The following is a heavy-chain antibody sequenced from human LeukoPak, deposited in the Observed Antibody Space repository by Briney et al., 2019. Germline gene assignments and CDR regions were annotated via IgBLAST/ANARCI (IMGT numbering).Heavy chain of an antibody. Sequence: GGSLRLSCSASGFNFGDYAMGWVRQAPGKGLDWVGFIRSKTYGVTTEYAASVRGRFTISRDDSKSIAYLQMNSLGIEDTAVYYCTRRSDYGYFDYWGQGTLVTVSS. J-gene: IGHJ4*02. CDR1: GFNFGDYA. CDR2: IRSKTYGVTT. CDR3: TRRSDYGYFDY. V-gene: IGHV3-49*04. D-gene: IGHD3-16*01.